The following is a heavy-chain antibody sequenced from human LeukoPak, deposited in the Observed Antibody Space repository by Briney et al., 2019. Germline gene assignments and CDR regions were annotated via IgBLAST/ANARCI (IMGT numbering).Heavy chain of an antibody. CDR2: IGVSGNT. D-gene: IGHD3-3*01. CDR1: GFTLSSYA. J-gene: IGHJ4*02. CDR3: ARLKTSYNFWNVFDY. V-gene: IGHV3-23*01. Sequence: GGSLRLSCAASGFTLSSYAMSWVRQGPGKGLEWVSAIGVSGNTYHADSVKGRFTISRDSSKNTLYLQMNSLRAEDTAVYYCARLKTSYNFWNVFDYWGQGTLVTVSS.